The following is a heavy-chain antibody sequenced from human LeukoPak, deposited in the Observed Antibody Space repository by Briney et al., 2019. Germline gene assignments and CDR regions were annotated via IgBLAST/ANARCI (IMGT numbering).Heavy chain of an antibody. D-gene: IGHD6-19*01. Sequence: GWSLRLSCAASGFTFSSYAMSWVRQAPGKGLEWVSAISGSGGSTYYADSVKGRFTISRDNSKNTLYLQMNSLRAEDTAVYYCAKDPRGGWYSRWFDPWGQGTLVTVSS. CDR3: AKDPRGGWYSRWFDP. CDR2: ISGSGGST. V-gene: IGHV3-23*01. J-gene: IGHJ5*02. CDR1: GFTFSSYA.